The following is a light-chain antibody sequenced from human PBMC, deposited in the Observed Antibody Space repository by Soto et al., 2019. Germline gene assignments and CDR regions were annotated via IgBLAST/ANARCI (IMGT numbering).Light chain of an antibody. V-gene: IGKV3-15*01. CDR2: GAS. CDR3: QQSYSTPWT. CDR1: QSVSSN. J-gene: IGKJ1*01. Sequence: EIVMTKSPATLSVSPGERATLSCRASQSVSSNLAWYQQKPGQAPRLLIYGASTRATGIPARFSGSGSGTDFTLTISRLEPEDFATYYCQQSYSTPWTFGQGTKVDIK.